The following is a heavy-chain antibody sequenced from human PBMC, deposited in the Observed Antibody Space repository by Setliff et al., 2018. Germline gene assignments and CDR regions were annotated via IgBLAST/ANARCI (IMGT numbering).Heavy chain of an antibody. J-gene: IGHJ6*03. CDR3: ARAYYYGSGNSHKYYMDV. CDR1: DGSISNAY. V-gene: IGHV4-59*08. D-gene: IGHD3-10*01. CDR2: IYDTGST. Sequence: PSETLSLTCTVSDGSISNAYWSWIRQSPGKGLEWIGHIYDTGSTNSDPSLKSRVTMSVDTSNNQLSLKLTSVSAADTAVYYCARAYYYGSGNSHKYYMDVWGKGTAVTVSS.